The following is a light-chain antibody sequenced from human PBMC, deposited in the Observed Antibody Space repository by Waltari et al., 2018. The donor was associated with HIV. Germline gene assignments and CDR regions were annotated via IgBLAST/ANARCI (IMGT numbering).Light chain of an antibody. J-gene: IGKJ2*01. CDR3: QQHNSYFS. CDR1: QSVSSW. CDR2: KAS. Sequence: DIQMTQSPSTLSASVGDRVTITCRASQSVSSWLAWYQQKPGKAPKLLIYKASSLESGVPSRFSGSGSGTEFTLTISSLQPDDFVTYYCQQHNSYFSFGQGTKVEIK. V-gene: IGKV1-5*03.